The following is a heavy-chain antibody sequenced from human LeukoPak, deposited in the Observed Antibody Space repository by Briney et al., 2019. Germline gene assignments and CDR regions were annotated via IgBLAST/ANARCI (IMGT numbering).Heavy chain of an antibody. J-gene: IGHJ4*02. CDR1: GFTFSSYD. Sequence: GGSLRLSCAASGFTFSSYDMHWVRQATGKGLEWVSAIGTAGDTYYPGSVKGRFTISRENAKNSLYLQMNSLRAEDTAVYYCARGLFDARGDYWGRGTLVTVSS. CDR2: IGTAGDT. D-gene: IGHD3-22*01. CDR3: ARGLFDARGDY. V-gene: IGHV3-13*01.